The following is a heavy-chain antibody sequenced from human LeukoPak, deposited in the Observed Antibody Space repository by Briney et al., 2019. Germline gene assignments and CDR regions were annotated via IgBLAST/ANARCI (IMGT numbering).Heavy chain of an antibody. D-gene: IGHD4-11*01. V-gene: IGHV1-2*02. CDR1: GYTFTGYY. Sequence: ASVKVSCKASGYTFTGYYMHWVRQAPGQGLEWMGWINPNSGGTNYAQKFQGRVTMTRDTSISTAYMELSRLRSDDTAVYYCARDNYDNYYYYYMDVWGKGTTVTVSS. CDR2: INPNSGGT. CDR3: ARDNYDNYYYYYMDV. J-gene: IGHJ6*03.